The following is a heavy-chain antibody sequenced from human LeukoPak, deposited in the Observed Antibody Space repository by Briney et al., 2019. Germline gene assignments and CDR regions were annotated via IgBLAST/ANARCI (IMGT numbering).Heavy chain of an antibody. CDR2: ISGSGGST. CDR1: GFTFSSYA. D-gene: IGHD3-9*01. J-gene: IGHJ4*02. V-gene: IGHV3-23*01. CDR3: AKCLEDYDILTGFDY. Sequence: PGGSLRLSCAASGFTFSSYAMSWVRQAPGKGLEWVSAISGSGGSTYYADPVKGRFTISRVNSKNTLYLQMNSLRAEDTAVYYCAKCLEDYDILTGFDYWGQGTLVTVSS.